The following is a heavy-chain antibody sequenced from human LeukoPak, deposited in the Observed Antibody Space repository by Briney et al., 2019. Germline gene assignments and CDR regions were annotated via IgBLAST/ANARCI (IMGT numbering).Heavy chain of an antibody. CDR3: AKDSSGTYFDY. Sequence: GGSLRLSCAASGFTVISNYMNWVPQAPGKGLEWVSVIYSSGSAHYADSVKGRFTISRDSSKNTLYLQMNSLRAEDTAVYYCAKDSSGTYFDYWGQGTLVTVSS. CDR2: IYSSGSA. V-gene: IGHV3-66*01. CDR1: GFTVISNY. J-gene: IGHJ4*02. D-gene: IGHD3-22*01.